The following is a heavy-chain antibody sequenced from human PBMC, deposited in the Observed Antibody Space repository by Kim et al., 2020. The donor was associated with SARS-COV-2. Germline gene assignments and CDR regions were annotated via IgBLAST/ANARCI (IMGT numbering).Heavy chain of an antibody. V-gene: IGHV3-11*01. Sequence: FADHVDRRFTISRDNAKHSLYLQMNDLRDEDTAVYYCARCGNGYDAFGIWGQGALVTVSS. CDR3: ARCGNGYDAFGI. J-gene: IGHJ4*02. D-gene: IGHD5-12*01.